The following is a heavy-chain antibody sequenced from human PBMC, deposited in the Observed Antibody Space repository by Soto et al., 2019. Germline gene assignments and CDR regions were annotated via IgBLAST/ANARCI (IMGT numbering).Heavy chain of an antibody. V-gene: IGHV3-15*01. D-gene: IGHD1-1*01. Sequence: EVYLVESGGDLVEPGGSLRLSCAASKFMFSSAWMNWVRQAPGQGLEWVGRIKAKIDGETTDYADFVQGRFTISRDDSKNTLFLEMNSLKIEDTAVYFCVEGWNDFWGQGTLVTVSS. CDR3: VEGWNDF. CDR1: KFMFSSAW. CDR2: IKAKIDGETT. J-gene: IGHJ4*02.